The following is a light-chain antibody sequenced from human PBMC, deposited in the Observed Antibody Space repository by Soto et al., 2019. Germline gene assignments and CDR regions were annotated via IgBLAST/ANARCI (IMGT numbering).Light chain of an antibody. CDR1: HNIVNY. Sequence: DIKMNQSPSSLSASVGDRVTITCRASHNIVNYLSWYQRKPGKAPKLLIYAASSLQSGVPSRFSGSGSGTDFTLTISSLQPEDFATFYCQQTYCVPLTFGGGTKVDI. V-gene: IGKV1-39*01. J-gene: IGKJ4*01. CDR3: QQTYCVPLT. CDR2: AAS.